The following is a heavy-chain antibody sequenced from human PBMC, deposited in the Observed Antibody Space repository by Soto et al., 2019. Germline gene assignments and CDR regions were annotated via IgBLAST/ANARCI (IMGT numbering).Heavy chain of an antibody. J-gene: IGHJ6*03. CDR3: ARRARPDFYYMDV. D-gene: IGHD6-6*01. CDR1: GFTLSGYA. CDR2: ISSNGVGT. Sequence: EVQLAESGGGLAQPGGSLRLSCAASGFTLSGYAMDWVRQAPGKGLEYVSGISSNGVGTYYANSVQGRFTISRDNSKNTVYLKMCSLRREDRAVYYCARRARPDFYYMDVWGKGTTVTVSS. V-gene: IGHV3-64*01.